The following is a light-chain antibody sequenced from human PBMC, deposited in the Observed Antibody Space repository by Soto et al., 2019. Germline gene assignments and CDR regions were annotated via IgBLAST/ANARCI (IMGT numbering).Light chain of an antibody. CDR2: GNS. Sequence: QSVLTQPHSVSGAPGQRVTISCTGSSSNIGAGYDVRWYQQLPGTAPKLLIYGNSNRPSGVPDRFSGSKSGTSASLAITGLQAEDEADYCCQSYDRSLSGPVFGGGTQLTVL. CDR1: SSNIGAGYD. J-gene: IGLJ2*01. CDR3: QSYDRSLSGPV. V-gene: IGLV1-40*01.